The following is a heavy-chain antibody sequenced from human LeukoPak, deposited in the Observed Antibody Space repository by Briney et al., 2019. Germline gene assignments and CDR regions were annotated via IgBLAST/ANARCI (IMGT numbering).Heavy chain of an antibody. D-gene: IGHD4-17*01. J-gene: IGHJ5*02. Sequence: ASVKVSCKASGYTFTSYYMHWVRQAPGQGLEWMGWINPNSGGTNYAQKFQGRVTMTRDTSISTAYMELSRLRSDDTAVYYCARDTVTRGGWFDPWGQGTLVTVSS. CDR2: INPNSGGT. V-gene: IGHV1-2*02. CDR3: ARDTVTRGGWFDP. CDR1: GYTFTSYY.